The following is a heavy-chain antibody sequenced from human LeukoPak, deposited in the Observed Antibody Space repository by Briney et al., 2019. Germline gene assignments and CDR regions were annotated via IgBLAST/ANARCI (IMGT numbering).Heavy chain of an antibody. Sequence: GGSLRLSCAASGFTFSSYSMNWVRQAPGKGLEWVSSISSRSSYIYYADSVKGRFTVSRDNAKNSLYLQMNSLRAEDTAVYYCARDQDSSGCYYGGAFDIWGQGTMVTVSS. J-gene: IGHJ3*02. D-gene: IGHD3-22*01. CDR1: GFTFSSYS. V-gene: IGHV3-21*01. CDR2: ISSRSSYI. CDR3: ARDQDSSGCYYGGAFDI.